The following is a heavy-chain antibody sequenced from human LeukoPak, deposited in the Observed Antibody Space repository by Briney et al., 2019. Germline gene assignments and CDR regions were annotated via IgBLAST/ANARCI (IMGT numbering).Heavy chain of an antibody. CDR3: ARGQFRLGYYGSSGFDY. J-gene: IGHJ4*02. V-gene: IGHV3-30*02. D-gene: IGHD3-22*01. CDR1: GFTFSSYG. CDR2: IRYDGSNK. Sequence: PGGSLRLSCAASGFTFSSYGMHWVRQAPGKGLEWVAFIRYDGSNKYYADSVKGRFTISRDNSKNTLYLQMNSLRAEDTAVYYCARGQFRLGYYGSSGFDYWGQGTLVTVSS.